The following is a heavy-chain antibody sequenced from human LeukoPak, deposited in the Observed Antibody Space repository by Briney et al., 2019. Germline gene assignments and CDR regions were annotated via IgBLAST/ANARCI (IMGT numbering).Heavy chain of an antibody. CDR3: AKDASSRGDY. CDR1: GVSFSSHW. V-gene: IGHV3-7*01. CDR2: IDQDGSVI. J-gene: IGHJ4*02. Sequence: GGSLRLSCAASGVSFSSHWMSWVRQAPGKGLEWVANIDQDGSVINYVGSVKGRFTISRDNAEHSLHLQTNRLRGDDTALYHGAKDASSRGDYWGQGTLVTVSS.